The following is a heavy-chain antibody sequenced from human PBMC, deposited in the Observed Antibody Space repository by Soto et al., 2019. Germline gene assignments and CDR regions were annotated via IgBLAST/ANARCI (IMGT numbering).Heavy chain of an antibody. CDR1: GGTFNNYA. D-gene: IGHD6-19*01. J-gene: IGHJ4*02. Sequence: QVQLVQSGAEVKKPGSSVRVSCKTFGGTFNNYAFAWVRQAPGQGLEWVGGIIPIFGSVHYAHKFQGRVTMTADDPATTVYMDLSSLSPDDTALYFCARGRGPLEGAVRLAVAGGFGLWGQGTLVTVSS. CDR2: IIPIFGSV. V-gene: IGHV1-69*01. CDR3: ARGRGPLEGAVRLAVAGGFGL.